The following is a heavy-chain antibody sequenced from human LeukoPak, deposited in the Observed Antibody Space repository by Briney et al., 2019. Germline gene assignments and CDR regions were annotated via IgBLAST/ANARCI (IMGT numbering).Heavy chain of an antibody. CDR3: ARDHGSGWYSYLDD. CDR1: GDSISSSSYF. V-gene: IGHV4-39*02. Sequence: SETLSLTCNVSGDSISSSSYFWGWIRQPPGKGLEWIGSIYFSGRTYYNMSLKSRVIISIDTSKNQFSLKVNSVTPEDTAVYYCARDHGSGWYSYLDDWGQGTLVTVSS. CDR2: IYFSGRT. J-gene: IGHJ4*02. D-gene: IGHD6-19*01.